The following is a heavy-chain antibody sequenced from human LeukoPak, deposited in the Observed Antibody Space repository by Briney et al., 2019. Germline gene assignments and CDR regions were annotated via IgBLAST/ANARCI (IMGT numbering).Heavy chain of an antibody. V-gene: IGHV4-59*01. CDR3: AREPQAAWFDP. CDR2: IYYSGST. CDR1: GGSISSYY. D-gene: IGHD6-25*01. Sequence: PSETLSLTCTVSGGSISSYYWSWIRRPPGRGLEWIGYIYYSGSTNYNPSLKSRVTISVDTSKNQFSLKLSSVSAADTAVYYCAREPQAAWFDPWGQGTLVTVSS. J-gene: IGHJ5*02.